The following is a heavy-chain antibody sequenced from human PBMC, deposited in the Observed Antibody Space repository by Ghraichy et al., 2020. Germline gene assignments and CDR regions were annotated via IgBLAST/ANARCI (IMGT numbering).Heavy chain of an antibody. Sequence: SVKVSCKVSRSPFSTPATPGKREARLQLLEWIGWIVVGSGNTNYAKKFQERVTITRDMSTSTAYMELSSLRSEETAVYYCAADEGQQQLRYWGQGTLVT. CDR3: AADEGQQQLRY. V-gene: IGHV1-58*02. D-gene: IGHD6-13*01. CDR1: RSPFSTPA. CDR2: IVVGSGNT. J-gene: IGHJ4*02.